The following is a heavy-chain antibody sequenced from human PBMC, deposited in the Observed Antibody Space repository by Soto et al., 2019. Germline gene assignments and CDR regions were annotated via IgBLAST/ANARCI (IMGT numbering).Heavy chain of an antibody. CDR3: ARGSYDYVWGSYRSAEYFQQ. D-gene: IGHD3-16*02. V-gene: IGHV1-69*02. CDR2: IIPIHGIT. Sequence: SVKVSCKASGGTFSSYTISWVRQAPGQGLEWMGRIIPIHGITNYAQKLQGRVTMTADKSTSTAYMELRSLRSDDTAVYYCARGSYDYVWGSYRSAEYFQQWGQGTLVTVSS. J-gene: IGHJ1*01. CDR1: GGTFSSYT.